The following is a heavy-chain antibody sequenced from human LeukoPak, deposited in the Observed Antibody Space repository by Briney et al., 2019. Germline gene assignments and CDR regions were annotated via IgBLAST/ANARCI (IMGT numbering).Heavy chain of an antibody. Sequence: GGSLRLPCAASGFTFSNAWMSWVRQAPGKGLEWVGRIKSKTDGGTTDYAAPVKGRFTISRDDSKNTLYLQMNSLKTDDPAPYYCTTADDSSGYYHDAFDIWGQGTMVTVSS. CDR2: IKSKTDGGTT. V-gene: IGHV3-15*01. D-gene: IGHD3-22*01. J-gene: IGHJ3*02. CDR1: GFTFSNAW. CDR3: TTADDSSGYYHDAFDI.